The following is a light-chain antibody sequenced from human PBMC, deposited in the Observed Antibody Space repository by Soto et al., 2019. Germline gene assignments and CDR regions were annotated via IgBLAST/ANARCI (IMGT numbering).Light chain of an antibody. CDR3: QQHNNWPPWT. CDR1: QSVSSN. Sequence: EIVMTQSPVTLSASPGETATLSCRASQSVSSNVAWYQQRPGQAPRLLIYGASTRAAGISPRFSGSGSGTEFTLTISSLQSEDFAVYYRQQHNNWPPWTFGQGTKVEIK. CDR2: GAS. V-gene: IGKV3-15*01. J-gene: IGKJ1*01.